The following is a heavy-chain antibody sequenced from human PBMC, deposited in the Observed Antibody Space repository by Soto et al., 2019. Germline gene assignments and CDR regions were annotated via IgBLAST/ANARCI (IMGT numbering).Heavy chain of an antibody. J-gene: IGHJ4*02. CDR1: GFTFSSYG. D-gene: IGHD1-26*01. V-gene: IGHV3-30*18. CDR3: AKTGRRRGEWELPEY. Sequence: QVQLVESGGGVVQPGRSLRLSCAASGFTFSSYGMHWVRQAPGKGLEWVAVISYDGSNKYYADSVKGRFTISRDNSKNTLYLQMNSLRAEDTAVYYCAKTGRRRGEWELPEYWGQGTLVTVSS. CDR2: ISYDGSNK.